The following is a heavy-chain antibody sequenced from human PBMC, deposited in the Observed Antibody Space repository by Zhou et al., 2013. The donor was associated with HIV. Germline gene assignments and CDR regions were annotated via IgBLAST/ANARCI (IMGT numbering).Heavy chain of an antibody. D-gene: IGHD2-21*02. CDR2: IIPFFGGP. CDR3: ASHTSVVTAGTFDV. V-gene: IGHV1-69*04. CDR1: ESIFNSYA. Sequence: QVQLVQSGAEVKKPGSSVRVSCRPSESIFNSYAITWVRQAPGQGLEWMGRIIPFFGGPNFAQKFQGRVTLTADKSTTTAYMELSSLTSEDTALYYCASHTSVVTAGTFDVWGQGTMVTVSS. J-gene: IGHJ3*01.